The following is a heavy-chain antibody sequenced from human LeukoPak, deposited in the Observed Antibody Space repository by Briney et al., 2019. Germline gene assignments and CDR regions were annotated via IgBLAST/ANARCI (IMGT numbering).Heavy chain of an antibody. D-gene: IGHD3-10*01. CDR1: GFTFSSYA. Sequence: GGSLRLSCAASGFTFSSYAMHWVRQAPGKGLKWVAVTSYDGSNQYYADSVKGRFTISRDNSKNTLYLQMNSLRTDDTAFYYCARDHYPGGIIINRFDYWGLGTLVTVSS. CDR3: ARDHYPGGIIINRFDY. V-gene: IGHV3-30-3*01. CDR2: TSYDGSNQ. J-gene: IGHJ4*02.